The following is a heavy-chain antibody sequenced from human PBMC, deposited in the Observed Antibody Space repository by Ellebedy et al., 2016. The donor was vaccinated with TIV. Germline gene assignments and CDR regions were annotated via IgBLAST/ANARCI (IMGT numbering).Heavy chain of an antibody. V-gene: IGHV3-23*01. J-gene: IGHJ4*02. CDR3: ARRRAVTSIRYFDY. D-gene: IGHD2-21*02. CDR1: GFTFSSYA. Sequence: GESLKISCAASGFTFSSYAMSWVRQAPGKGLEWVSAISGSGGSTYYADSVKGRFTISRDNSKNTLYLQMNSLRADDTAVYYCARRRAVTSIRYFDYWGQGTLVTVSS. CDR2: ISGSGGST.